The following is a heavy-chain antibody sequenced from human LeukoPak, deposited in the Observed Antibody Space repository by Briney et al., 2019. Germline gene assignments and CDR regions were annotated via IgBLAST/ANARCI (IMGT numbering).Heavy chain of an antibody. Sequence: PSETLSLTCAVYGGSFSGYYWSWIRQPPGKGLEWIGEINHSGSTNYNPSLKSRVTISVDTPKNQFSLRLTSVTAADTAVYYCARNPTSKTMSRDSFDIWGQGTFVTVSS. CDR2: INHSGST. CDR1: GGSFSGYY. V-gene: IGHV4-34*01. J-gene: IGHJ3*02. CDR3: ARNPTSKTMSRDSFDI. D-gene: IGHD3-10*02.